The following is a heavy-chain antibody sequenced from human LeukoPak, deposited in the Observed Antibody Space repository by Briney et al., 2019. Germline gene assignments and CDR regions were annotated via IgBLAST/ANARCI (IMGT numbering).Heavy chain of an antibody. CDR2: FYYRGSP. CDR3: ARHLVRDYDFWSGDDPNNWFDP. J-gene: IGHJ5*02. D-gene: IGHD3-3*01. CDR1: GGSISSSSYH. V-gene: IGHV4-39*01. Sequence: SEALSLTCPVSGGSISSSSYHWVWIRQPTGKGLEWIGSFYYRGSPFQNPSLKSRVIISVDTSKNQFSLKLSSVTAADTAVYYCARHLVRDYDFWSGDDPNNWFDPWGQGTLVTVSS.